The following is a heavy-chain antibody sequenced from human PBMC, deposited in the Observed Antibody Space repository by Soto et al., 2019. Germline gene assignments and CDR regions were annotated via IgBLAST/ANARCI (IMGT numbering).Heavy chain of an antibody. CDR3: AREIPQSWWS. J-gene: IGHJ5*02. CDR2: IYGGGST. D-gene: IGHD2-8*02. CDR1: GFSVSSNY. Sequence: VQLVESGGGLVQPGGSLRLSCAASGFSVSSNYMSWVRQAPGKGLEWISIIYGGGSTYYADSVKGRFTISRHNSENTLYLQMNSLRPEDTAVYYCAREIPQSWWSWGQGTLVTVSS. V-gene: IGHV3-53*04.